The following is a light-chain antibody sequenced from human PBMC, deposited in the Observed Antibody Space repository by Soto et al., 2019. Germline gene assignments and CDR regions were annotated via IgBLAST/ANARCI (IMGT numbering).Light chain of an antibody. Sequence: QSALTQPASVSGSPGHSITISCTGTTSDVGAYNYVSWYQLHPGKAPKVIIHEVTNRPSGISNRFSGSKSGNTASLTISGLQPEDEADYYCSSYTSSSTRVFGGGTKLTVL. V-gene: IGLV2-14*01. CDR3: SSYTSSSTRV. CDR1: TSDVGAYNY. J-gene: IGLJ3*02. CDR2: EVT.